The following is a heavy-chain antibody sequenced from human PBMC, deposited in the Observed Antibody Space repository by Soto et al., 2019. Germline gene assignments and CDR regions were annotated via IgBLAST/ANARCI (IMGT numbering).Heavy chain of an antibody. D-gene: IGHD4-17*01. J-gene: IGHJ4*02. CDR2: ISGSGGST. CDR1: GVTFSSYA. CDR3: AKDQRWLHRGPLDS. V-gene: IGHV3-23*01. Sequence: XGSLRLSCAASGVTFSSYAMSWVRQAPGKGLEWVSAISGSGGSTYYADSVKGRFTISRDNSKNTLYLQMNSLRAEDTAVYYCAKDQRWLHRGPLDSWGQGTLVPVSS.